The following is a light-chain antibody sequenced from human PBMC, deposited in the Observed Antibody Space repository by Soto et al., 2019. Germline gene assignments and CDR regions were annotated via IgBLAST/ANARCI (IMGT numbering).Light chain of an antibody. CDR2: SAS. CDR1: QNIYSY. J-gene: IGKJ2*01. Sequence: DIQMTQSPSSLSASVGDRVTISCRASQNIYSYLNWYQQKPGKAPKLLIYSASTLQSGVPSRFSGSGSGTDFTLAITSLQPEDFATYYCQQTYSTPPYTFGQGTRL. CDR3: QQTYSTPPYT. V-gene: IGKV1-39*01.